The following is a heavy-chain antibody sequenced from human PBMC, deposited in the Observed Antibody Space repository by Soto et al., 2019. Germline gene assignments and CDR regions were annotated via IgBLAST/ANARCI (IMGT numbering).Heavy chain of an antibody. Sequence: SVKVSCKASGGTFSSYAISWVRQAPGQGLEWMGGIIPIFGTANYAQKFQGRVTITADESTSTAYMELSSLRAEDTAVYYCAKLALVVAATHPQYSGQGTLVTVSS. V-gene: IGHV1-69*13. D-gene: IGHD2-15*01. CDR3: AKLALVVAATHPQY. CDR2: IIPIFGTA. J-gene: IGHJ4*02. CDR1: GGTFSSYA.